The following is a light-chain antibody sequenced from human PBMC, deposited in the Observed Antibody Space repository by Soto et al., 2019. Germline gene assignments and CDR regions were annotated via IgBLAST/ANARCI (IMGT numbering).Light chain of an antibody. CDR1: SSDVGGYNY. Sequence: QSVLTQPPSASGSPGQSVTISCTGTSSDVGGYNYVSWYQQHPGKAPKLRIYEVSKRLSGVPDRFYGSKSGNTASLTVSGLRAEDEADYYCISYAGSNNFVVFGGGTQLTFL. CDR2: EVS. J-gene: IGLJ2*01. V-gene: IGLV2-8*01. CDR3: ISYAGSNNFVV.